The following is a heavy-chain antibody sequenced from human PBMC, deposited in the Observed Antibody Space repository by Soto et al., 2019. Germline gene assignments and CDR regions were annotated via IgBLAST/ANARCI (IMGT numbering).Heavy chain of an antibody. D-gene: IGHD1-26*01. Sequence: QVQLVQSGAEVKKPGSSVKVSCKASGGTFSSYTTSWVRQAPGQGLEWMGRIIPILGIANYAQKFQGRVTITADKSTSTAYMELSSLRSEDTAVYYCAWRVGVTVLGLADWGQGTLVTVSS. J-gene: IGHJ4*02. V-gene: IGHV1-69*02. CDR2: IIPILGIA. CDR3: AWRVGVTVLGLAD. CDR1: GGTFSSYT.